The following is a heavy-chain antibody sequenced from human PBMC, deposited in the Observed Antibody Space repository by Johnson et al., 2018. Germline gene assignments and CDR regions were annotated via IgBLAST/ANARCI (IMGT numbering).Heavy chain of an antibody. CDR3: AKDSSTFVRVSVFTVWNWYFDL. Sequence: VQLVQSGGGLVQPGRSLRLSCEASGFTFDGFAMHWVRQAPGKGMEWVSAISWNGNKIAYADSVMGRFTITRDDATTYLFLLMTSVRIDDTAVYDCAKDSSTFVRVSVFTVWNWYFDLWGRRTLVTVSP. D-gene: IGHD5/OR15-5a*01. J-gene: IGHJ2*01. V-gene: IGHV3-9*01. CDR2: ISWNGNKI. CDR1: GFTFDGFA.